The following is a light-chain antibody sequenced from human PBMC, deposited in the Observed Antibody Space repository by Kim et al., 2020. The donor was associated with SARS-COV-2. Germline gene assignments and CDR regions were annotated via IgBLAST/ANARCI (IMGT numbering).Light chain of an antibody. CDR2: DAS. V-gene: IGKV3-15*01. J-gene: IGKJ1*01. Sequence: EIVMTQSPATLSVSPGERATLSCRASQSISSDLAWYQQKPGQAPRLLISDASTRAAGTPARFSASGSGTEFALTISSLQSEDFAVYYCQQYNKWWTFGQGTKVDIK. CDR3: QQYNKWWT. CDR1: QSISSD.